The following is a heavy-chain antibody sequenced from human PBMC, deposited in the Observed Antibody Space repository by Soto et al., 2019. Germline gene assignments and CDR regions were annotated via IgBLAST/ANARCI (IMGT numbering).Heavy chain of an antibody. D-gene: IGHD3-10*01. V-gene: IGHV3-21*01. CDR2: ISSSGTYI. CDR1: GFSFNDYS. Sequence: PGGSLRLSCEASGFSFNDYSMDWVLQAPEKGLEWVSSISSSGTYIYYADSVKVRFAISRDNANNVMYLQMDTLRAEDTAVYYCVRAGHVFDVHYYGMDLWGQGATVTVSS. CDR3: VRAGHVFDVHYYGMDL. J-gene: IGHJ6*02.